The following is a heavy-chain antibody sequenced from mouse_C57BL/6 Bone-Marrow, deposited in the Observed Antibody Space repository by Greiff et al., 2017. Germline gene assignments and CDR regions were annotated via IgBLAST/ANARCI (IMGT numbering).Heavy chain of an antibody. J-gene: IGHJ3*01. CDR1: GFNIKDDY. V-gene: IGHV14-4*01. CDR3: TIHYYGSRCFAY. D-gene: IGHD1-1*01. Sequence: VQLQQSGAELVRPGASVKLSCTASGFNIKDDYMHWVKQRPEQGLEWIGWIDPENGDTEYASKFQGKATITADTSSNTAYLQLSSLTSEDTAAYYCTIHYYGSRCFAYWGQGTLVTVSA. CDR2: IDPENGDT.